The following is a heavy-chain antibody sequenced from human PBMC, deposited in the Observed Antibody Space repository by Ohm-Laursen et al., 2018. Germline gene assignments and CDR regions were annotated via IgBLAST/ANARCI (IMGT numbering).Heavy chain of an antibody. CDR3: ARAPVDTAMVIGY. D-gene: IGHD5-18*01. CDR1: GYTFTSYY. V-gene: IGHV1-46*01. Sequence: SVKVSCKASGYTFTSYYMHWVRQAPGQGLEWMGIINTGGGSTSHAQKFQGRLTMTRDTSITTAYMELSRLTSDDTAVYYCARAPVDTAMVIGYWGQGTLVTVSS. J-gene: IGHJ4*02. CDR2: INTGGGST.